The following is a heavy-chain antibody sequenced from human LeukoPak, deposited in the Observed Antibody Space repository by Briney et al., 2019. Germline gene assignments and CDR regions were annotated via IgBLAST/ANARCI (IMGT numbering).Heavy chain of an antibody. V-gene: IGHV3-7*01. CDR2: IKQDGSEK. D-gene: IGHD4-17*01. J-gene: IGHJ6*02. Sequence: PGGSLRLSCAASGFTFSSYWMSWVRQAPGKGLEWVANIKQDGSEKYYVDSVKGRFTISRDNAKNSLYLQMNSLRAEDTAVYYCARDGPVTPSYYYYYGMVVWGQGTTVTVSS. CDR3: ARDGPVTPSYYYYYGMVV. CDR1: GFTFSSYW.